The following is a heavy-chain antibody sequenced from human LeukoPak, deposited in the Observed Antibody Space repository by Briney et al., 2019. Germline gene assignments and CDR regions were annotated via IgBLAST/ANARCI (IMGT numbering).Heavy chain of an antibody. D-gene: IGHD3-3*01. CDR2: ISSSSSTI. CDR1: GFTFSSYS. CDR3: ARSVLRFLEWPKGDAFDI. Sequence: GGSLRLSCAASGFTFSSYSMNWVRQAPGKGLEWVSYISSSSSTIYYADSVKGRFTISRDNAKNSLYLQMNSLRAEDTAVDYCARSVLRFLEWPKGDAFDIWGQGTMVTVSS. J-gene: IGHJ3*02. V-gene: IGHV3-48*01.